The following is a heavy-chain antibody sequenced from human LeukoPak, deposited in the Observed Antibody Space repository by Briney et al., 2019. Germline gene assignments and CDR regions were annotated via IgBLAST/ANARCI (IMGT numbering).Heavy chain of an antibody. CDR1: GGSFSGYY. CDR2: INHSGST. CDR3: ARGRRVRGVRFDY. D-gene: IGHD3-10*01. J-gene: IGHJ4*02. V-gene: IGHV4-34*01. Sequence: SETLSLTCAVYGGSFSGYYWSWIRQPPGKGLEWIGEINHSGSTNYNPSLKSRVTISVDTSKNQFSLKLSSVTAADTAVYYCARGRRVRGVRFDYWGQGTLVTVSS.